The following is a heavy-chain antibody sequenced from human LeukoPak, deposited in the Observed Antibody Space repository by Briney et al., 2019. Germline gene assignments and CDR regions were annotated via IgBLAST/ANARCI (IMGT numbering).Heavy chain of an antibody. D-gene: IGHD3-3*01. CDR3: ARLRFLGWSPTQYYYYYYGMDV. CDR1: GGSFSGYY. CDR2: INHSGST. V-gene: IGHV4-34*01. J-gene: IGHJ6*02. Sequence: SETLSLTCAVYGGSFSGYYWSWIRQPPGKGLEWIGEINHSGSTNYNPSLKSRVTISVDTSKNQFSLKLSSVAAADTAVYYCARLRFLGWSPTQYYYYYYGMDVWGQGTTVTVSS.